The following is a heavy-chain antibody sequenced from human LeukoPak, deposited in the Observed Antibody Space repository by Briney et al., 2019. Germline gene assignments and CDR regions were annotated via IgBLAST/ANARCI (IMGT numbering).Heavy chain of an antibody. V-gene: IGHV4-59*01. J-gene: IGHJ4*02. CDR3: ARGRDYGDSDY. CDR2: IYYSGST. D-gene: IGHD4-17*01. CDR1: GGSISSYY. Sequence: SETLSLTCTVSGGSISSYYWSWIRQPPGKGLEWIGYIYYSGSTNYNPSLKSRVTISVDTSKNQFSLKLSSVTAADTAVYYCARGRDYGDSDYWGQGTLVTVSS.